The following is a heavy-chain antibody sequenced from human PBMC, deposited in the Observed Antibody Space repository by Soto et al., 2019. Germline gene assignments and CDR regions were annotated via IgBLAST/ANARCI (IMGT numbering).Heavy chain of an antibody. CDR2: ICGSGSSK. CDR3: AKDFSRWGSFDY. CDR1: GFTFSSYG. Sequence: GGSLRLSCAASGFTFSSYGMHWVRQAPGKGLEWVAAICGSGSSKYYADSVKGRFTISRDNSKNTLYLQMNSLRAEDTAVYYCAKDFSRWGSFDYWGQGTLVTVSS. J-gene: IGHJ4*02. V-gene: IGHV3-23*01. D-gene: IGHD6-13*01.